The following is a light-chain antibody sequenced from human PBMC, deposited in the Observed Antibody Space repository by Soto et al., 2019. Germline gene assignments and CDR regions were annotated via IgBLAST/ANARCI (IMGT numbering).Light chain of an antibody. V-gene: IGLV2-14*03. CDR1: SSDVGGYNY. Sequence: QSALTQPASVSGSPGQSITISCTGTSSDVGGYNYVSWYQHHPGKAPKLMIFDVSNRPSGVSNRFSGSKSGNTDSLTISGLQPEDEADDYCSSDTTSITRQIVFGAGTKVTVL. CDR3: SSDTTSITRQIV. CDR2: DVS. J-gene: IGLJ1*01.